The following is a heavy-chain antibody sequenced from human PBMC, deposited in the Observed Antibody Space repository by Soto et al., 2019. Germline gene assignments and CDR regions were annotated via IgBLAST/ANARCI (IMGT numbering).Heavy chain of an antibody. CDR3: ARLVGGTGRFDP. V-gene: IGHV5-10-1*01. J-gene: IGHJ5*02. CDR1: GYNFTTYW. Sequence: PGESLKISCQGSGYNFTTYWVYWVRQIPGKGLQWMGRIDPTDSYTEYSPSYQGHVTISTHMSVSTAYLQWNTLKASDTASYFCARLVGGTGRFDPWGQGTL. D-gene: IGHD1-26*01. CDR2: IDPTDSYT.